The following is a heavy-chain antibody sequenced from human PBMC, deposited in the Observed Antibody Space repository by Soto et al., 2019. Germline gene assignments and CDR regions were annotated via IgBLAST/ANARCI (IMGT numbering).Heavy chain of an antibody. CDR2: IYYSGTT. CDR1: GGSISSYY. Sequence: SETLSLTCTVSGGSISSYYLSWIRQPPGKGLEWIGYIYYSGTTSYNPSLKSRVTISIDTSKNEFSLRLSSVTAADTAVYYCAELNYYYYTMDVWGLGTTVTVSS. CDR3: AELNYYYYTMDV. J-gene: IGHJ6*02. V-gene: IGHV4-59*01.